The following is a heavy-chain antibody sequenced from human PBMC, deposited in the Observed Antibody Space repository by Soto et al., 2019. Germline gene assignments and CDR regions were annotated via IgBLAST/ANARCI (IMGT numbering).Heavy chain of an antibody. CDR2: IIPIFATT. J-gene: IGHJ6*02. V-gene: IGHV1-69*13. CDR1: GGTFRSYG. D-gene: IGHD3-3*01. Sequence: SVKVSCKASGGTFRSYGISWVRQAPGQGLEWMGGIIPIFATTNYAQKFQGRVTITADVSTSTAYMELSSLRSEDTGVYYCARDHAILGVVNHYGMDVWGQGTTVTAP. CDR3: ARDHAILGVVNHYGMDV.